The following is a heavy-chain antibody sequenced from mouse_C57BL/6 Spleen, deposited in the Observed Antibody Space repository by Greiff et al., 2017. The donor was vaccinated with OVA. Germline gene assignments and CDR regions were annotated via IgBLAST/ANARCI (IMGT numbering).Heavy chain of an antibody. CDR1: GYTFTSYG. J-gene: IGHJ1*03. D-gene: IGHD3-2*02. CDR3: ARSGRGGYFDV. V-gene: IGHV1-81*01. CDR2: IYPRSGNT. Sequence: VQLVESGAELARPGASVKLSCKASGYTFTSYGISWVKQRTGQGLEWIGEIYPRSGNTYYNEKFKGKATLTADKSSSTAYMELRSLTSEDSAVYFCARSGRGGYFDVWGTGTTVTVSS.